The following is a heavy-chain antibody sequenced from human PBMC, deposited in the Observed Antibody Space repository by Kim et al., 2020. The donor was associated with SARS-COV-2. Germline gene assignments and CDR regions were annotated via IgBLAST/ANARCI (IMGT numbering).Heavy chain of an antibody. Sequence: YAQKFQGRVTITADESTSTAYMELSSLRSEDTAVYYCARGGDGYNLYFDYWGQGTLVTVSS. D-gene: IGHD5-12*01. CDR3: ARGGDGYNLYFDY. J-gene: IGHJ4*02. V-gene: IGHV1-69*01.